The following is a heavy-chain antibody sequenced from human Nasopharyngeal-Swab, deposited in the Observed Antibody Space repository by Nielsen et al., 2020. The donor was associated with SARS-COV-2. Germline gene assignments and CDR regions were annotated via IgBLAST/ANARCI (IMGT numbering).Heavy chain of an antibody. Sequence: AGSLTLTCTASGFTFSSYDMNWIRQAPGKGLEWVSDISGSGGSTYYADSVKGRFTISRDNSKNTLYLQMNSLRAEDTAVYCCAKGALTDPFYYYYYIDVWGKGTTVTVSS. CDR1: GFTFSSYD. CDR3: AKGALTDPFYYYYYIDV. D-gene: IGHD1-14*01. CDR2: ISGSGGST. V-gene: IGHV3-23*01. J-gene: IGHJ6*03.